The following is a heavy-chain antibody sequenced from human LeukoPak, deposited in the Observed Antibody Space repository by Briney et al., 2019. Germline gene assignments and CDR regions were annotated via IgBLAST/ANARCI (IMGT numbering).Heavy chain of an antibody. CDR3: ARLMDNNYDGSAFDY. V-gene: IGHV1-8*03. Sequence: ASVKVSCKASGYTFTSYDINWVRQATGQWLEWMGWMNPNSGNTGYAQKFQGRVTITRNTSISTAYMELRSLTSDDTALYYCARLMDNNYDGSAFDYWGQGTLVTVSS. CDR2: MNPNSGNT. D-gene: IGHD3-22*01. J-gene: IGHJ4*02. CDR1: GYTFTSYD.